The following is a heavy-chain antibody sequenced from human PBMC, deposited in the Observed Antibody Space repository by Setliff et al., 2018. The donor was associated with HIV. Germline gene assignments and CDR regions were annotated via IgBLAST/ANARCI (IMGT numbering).Heavy chain of an antibody. CDR1: VFTFNNYG. CDR2: IRYDGSQK. J-gene: IGHJ5*02. V-gene: IGHV3-30*02. CDR3: AKDLGRVDWFDP. D-gene: IGHD1-26*01. Sequence: GESLKISCAASVFTFNNYGMNWVRQAPGKGLEWVAFIRYDGSQKYYVDSVKGRFTISRDNSKNTLYLQMNSLRVEDTAVYYCAKDLGRVDWFDPWGQGTLVTVSS.